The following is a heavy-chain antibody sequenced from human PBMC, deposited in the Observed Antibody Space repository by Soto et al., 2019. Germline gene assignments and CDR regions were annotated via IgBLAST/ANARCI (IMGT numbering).Heavy chain of an antibody. CDR1: GGTFSSYA. CDR3: ARETYPAYGMDV. Sequence: QVQLVQSGAEVKKPGSSVKVSCKASGGTFSSYAISWVRQAPGQGLEWMGGIIPIFGTANYAQKFQGRVTIXAXESTSTAYMELSSLRSEDTAVYYCARETYPAYGMDVWGQGTTVTVSS. V-gene: IGHV1-69*12. CDR2: IIPIFGTA. J-gene: IGHJ6*02.